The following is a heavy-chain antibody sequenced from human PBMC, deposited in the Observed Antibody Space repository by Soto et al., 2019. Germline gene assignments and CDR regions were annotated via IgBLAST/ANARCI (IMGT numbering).Heavy chain of an antibody. CDR2: IYYSGST. CDR1: GGSISSYY. CDR3: ARDWEGFDP. Sequence: SETLSLTCTVSGGSISSYYWSWIRQPPGKGLEWIGYIYYSGSTNYNPSLKSRVTISVDTSKNQFSLKLSSVTAADTAVHYCARDWEGFDPWGQGTLVTVSS. V-gene: IGHV4-59*01. D-gene: IGHD1-26*01. J-gene: IGHJ5*02.